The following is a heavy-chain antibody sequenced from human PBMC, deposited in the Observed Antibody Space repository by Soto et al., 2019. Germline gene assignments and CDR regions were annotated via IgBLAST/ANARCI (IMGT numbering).Heavy chain of an antibody. V-gene: IGHV3-33*01. J-gene: IGHJ4*02. CDR3: ARYYYDSSGYYPL. CDR2: IWSDGSNK. D-gene: IGHD3-22*01. CDR1: GFTFSSYG. Sequence: QVQLVESGGGVVQPGRSLRLSCAASGFTFSSYGMHWVRQAPGKGLEWVAVIWSDGSNKYYADSAKGRFTISRDNSKNTLYLQMNSLRAEDTAVYYCARYYYDSSGYYPLWGQGTLVTVSS.